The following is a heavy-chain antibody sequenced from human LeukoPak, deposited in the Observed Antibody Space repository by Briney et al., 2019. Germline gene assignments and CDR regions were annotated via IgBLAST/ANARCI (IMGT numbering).Heavy chain of an antibody. Sequence: GESLKISCKGSGYSFTTYWISWVRQMPGKGLEWMGRIDPSDSYTNYSPSFQGHVTISVDKSISTAYLQWSSLKASDTAMYYCARQGGFYDNRGYNDAFDIWGQGTVVTVSS. CDR2: IDPSDSYT. CDR1: GYSFTTYW. CDR3: ARQGGFYDNRGYNDAFDI. J-gene: IGHJ3*02. D-gene: IGHD3-22*01. V-gene: IGHV5-10-1*01.